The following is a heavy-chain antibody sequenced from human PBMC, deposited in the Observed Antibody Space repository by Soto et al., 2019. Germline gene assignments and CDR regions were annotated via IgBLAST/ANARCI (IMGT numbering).Heavy chain of an antibody. CDR3: ASDMAAADY. J-gene: IGHJ4*02. Sequence: QVQLVQSGAEVKKPGASVKISCKTSGYIFINYYIHWLRQAPGQGLELVALVNPMTGSTNYAQKLQRRVPVTSDTSTSTVYMELSSLISEDKAVYNCASDMAAADYWGQGTLVTVSS. CDR1: GYIFINYY. CDR2: VNPMTGST. D-gene: IGHD6-13*01. V-gene: IGHV1-46*04.